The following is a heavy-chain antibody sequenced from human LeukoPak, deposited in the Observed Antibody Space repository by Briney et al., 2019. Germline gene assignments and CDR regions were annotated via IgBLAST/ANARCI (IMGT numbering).Heavy chain of an antibody. CDR1: GFPFSSYG. J-gene: IGHJ3*02. V-gene: IGHV3-33*01. CDR3: ARDKNYYGSGSPSLDAFDI. Sequence: GGSLRRSCAASGFPFSSYGMHWVRQAPGKGLEWVALIWYDGSNLYYADSVKGRFTISKDSSKNTLYLRMNSLRAEDTAVYYCARDKNYYGSGSPSLDAFDIWGQGTMVTVSS. CDR2: IWYDGSNL. D-gene: IGHD3-10*01.